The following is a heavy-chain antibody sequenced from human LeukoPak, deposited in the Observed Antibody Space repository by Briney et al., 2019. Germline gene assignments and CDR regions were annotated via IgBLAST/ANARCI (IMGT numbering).Heavy chain of an antibody. CDR1: GFTFSSYW. V-gene: IGHV3-7*01. CDR3: ARDPYSGSYSDYYYYYMDV. Sequence: HPGGSLRLSCAASGFTFSSYWMSWVRQAPGKGLEWVANIKQDGSEKYYVDSVKGRFTISRDNAKNSLYLQLNSLRAEDTAVYYCARDPYSGSYSDYYYYYMDVWGKGTTVTVSS. CDR2: IKQDGSEK. J-gene: IGHJ6*03. D-gene: IGHD1-26*01.